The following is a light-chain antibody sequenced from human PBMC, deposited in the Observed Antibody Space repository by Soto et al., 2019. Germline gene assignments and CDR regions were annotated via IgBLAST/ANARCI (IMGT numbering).Light chain of an antibody. Sequence: SVLTQPPSASGSPGQSVTISCTGTKSDIGVYDFVSWYQHHPGKAPRLIIYEVVQRPSGVPDRFSGSKSGNTASLTVSGLQAADEADYYCQSYDSSLDSFVFGTGTKVTVL. CDR3: QSYDSSLDSFV. J-gene: IGLJ1*01. CDR1: KSDIGVYDF. CDR2: EVV. V-gene: IGLV2-8*01.